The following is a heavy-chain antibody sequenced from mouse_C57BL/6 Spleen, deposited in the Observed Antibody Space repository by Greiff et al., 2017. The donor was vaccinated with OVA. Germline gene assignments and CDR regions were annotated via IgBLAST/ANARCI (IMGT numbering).Heavy chain of an antibody. V-gene: IGHV1-66*01. D-gene: IGHD2-4*01. CDR3: ATDDYDGTWFAY. CDR2: IYPGSGNT. CDR1: GYSFTSYY. Sequence: VQLQQSGPELVKPGASVKISCKASGYSFTSYYIHWVKQRPGQGLEWIGWIYPGSGNTKYNEKFKGKATLTADTSSSTAYMQLSSLTSEDSAVYYCATDDYDGTWFAYWGQGTLVTVSA. J-gene: IGHJ3*01.